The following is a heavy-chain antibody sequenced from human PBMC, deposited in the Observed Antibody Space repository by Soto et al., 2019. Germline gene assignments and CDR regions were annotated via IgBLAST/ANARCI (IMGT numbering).Heavy chain of an antibody. Sequence: PSEPMSLTCTVTGGSISSRSYYWGWIRQPPGKGLEWIGSIYYSGSTYNNPSLRSRVSMSIDTSKDQFSLKLKSVTAADTALYFCARHRTSVVTKAYFDGRGKGALVTV. CDR1: GGSISSRSYY. CDR2: IYYSGST. CDR3: ARHRTSVVTKAYFDG. V-gene: IGHV4-39*01. D-gene: IGHD4-17*01. J-gene: IGHJ4*02.